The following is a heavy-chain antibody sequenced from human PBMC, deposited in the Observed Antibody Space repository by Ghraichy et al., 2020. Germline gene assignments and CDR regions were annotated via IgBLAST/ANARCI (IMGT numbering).Heavy chain of an antibody. J-gene: IGHJ5*02. CDR3: ARHNAYGDYARGWFDP. V-gene: IGHV4-39*01. CDR2: IYYSGST. D-gene: IGHD4-17*01. Sequence: SETLSLTCTVSGGSISSIIYYWGWIRQPPGKGLEWIGNIYYSGSTYYNPSLKSRVTISVDTSKNQFSLKLSSVTAADTAVYYCARHNAYGDYARGWFDPWGQGTLVTVSS. CDR1: GGSISSIIYY.